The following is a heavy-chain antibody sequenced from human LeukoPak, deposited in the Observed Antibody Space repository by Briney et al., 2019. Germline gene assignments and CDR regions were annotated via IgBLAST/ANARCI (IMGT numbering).Heavy chain of an antibody. CDR2: IIPIFGTA. D-gene: IGHD1-26*01. Sequence: GASVKVSCKASGGTFSSYAISWVRQAPGQGLEWMGGIIPIFGTANYAQKFQGRVTITTDESTSTAYMELSSPRSEDTAVYYCARVKEGREPKSYYYYYMDVWGKGTTVTVSS. CDR3: ARVKEGREPKSYYYYYMDV. V-gene: IGHV1-69*05. CDR1: GGTFSSYA. J-gene: IGHJ6*03.